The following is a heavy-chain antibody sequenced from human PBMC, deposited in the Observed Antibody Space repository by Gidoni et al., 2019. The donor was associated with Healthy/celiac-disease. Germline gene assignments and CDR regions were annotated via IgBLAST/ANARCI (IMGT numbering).Heavy chain of an antibody. CDR1: GGSISSSSYY. CDR3: ARAIAAPWVFDY. J-gene: IGHJ4*02. D-gene: IGHD6-6*01. V-gene: IGHV4-39*07. CDR2: IYYSGST. Sequence: QLQLQESCPGLVKPSETLSLTCPVSGGSISSSSYYWGWIRQPPEKGLEWIGSIYYSGSTYYNPSLKSRVTISVDTSKNQFSLKLSSVTAADTAVYYCARAIAAPWVFDYWGQGTLVTVSS.